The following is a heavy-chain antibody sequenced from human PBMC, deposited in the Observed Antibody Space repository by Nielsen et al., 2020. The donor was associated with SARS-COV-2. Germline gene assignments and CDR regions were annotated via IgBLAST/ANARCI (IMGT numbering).Heavy chain of an antibody. CDR2: ISYDGSNK. CDR1: GFTFSSYA. D-gene: IGHD6-19*01. V-gene: IGHV3-30-3*01. CDR3: ARSEQWLVLGYFGY. Sequence: GESLKISCAASGFTFSSYAMHWVRQAPGKGLEWVAVISYDGSNKYYADSVKGRFTISRDNSKNTLYLQMNSLRAEDTAVYYCARSEQWLVLGYFGYWGQGTLVTVSS. J-gene: IGHJ4*02.